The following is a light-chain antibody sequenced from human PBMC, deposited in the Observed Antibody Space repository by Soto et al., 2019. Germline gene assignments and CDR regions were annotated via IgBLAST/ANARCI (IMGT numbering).Light chain of an antibody. V-gene: IGKV1-5*03. CDR1: QSLSNW. CDR3: QQYRANWT. J-gene: IGKJ1*01. Sequence: DIQMTQSPSTLSASVGDRVTITCRSSQSLSNWLAWYQQKPGTAPNPLIYKASTLHSGVPSRFSGSGSGSEFTINIRRLQAVASASYYCQQYRANWTFGQGTKVEIK. CDR2: KAS.